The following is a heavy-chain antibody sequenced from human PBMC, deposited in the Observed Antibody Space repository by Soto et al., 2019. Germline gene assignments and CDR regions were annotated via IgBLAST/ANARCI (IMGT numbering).Heavy chain of an antibody. CDR2: IYYSGST. CDR3: ARHETLRGDYDY. J-gene: IGHJ4*02. CDR1: GGSISSYY. V-gene: IGHV4-59*08. D-gene: IGHD4-17*01. Sequence: QVQLQESGPGLVKPSETLSLTCTVSGGSISSYYWSWIRQPPGKGLEWIGYIYYSGSTNYNPSLKGRVPLPVDTSKNQFALKLICVAAADTAGYYCARHETLRGDYDYWGQGTLVTVSS.